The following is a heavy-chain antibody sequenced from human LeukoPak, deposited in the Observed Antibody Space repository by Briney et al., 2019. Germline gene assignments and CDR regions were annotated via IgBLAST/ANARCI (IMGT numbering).Heavy chain of an antibody. CDR1: GFTFSSYW. CDR2: LSWNSGTI. J-gene: IGHJ4*02. Sequence: GGSLRLSCAVSGFTFSSYWMSWVRQAPGKGLEWVSGLSWNSGTIAYADSVKGRFTISRDNAKNSLYLQMNSLRPEDTALYYCAKDVGGRWPLYYFDYWGQGTLVTVSS. CDR3: AKDVGGRWPLYYFDY. V-gene: IGHV3-9*01. D-gene: IGHD2-21*02.